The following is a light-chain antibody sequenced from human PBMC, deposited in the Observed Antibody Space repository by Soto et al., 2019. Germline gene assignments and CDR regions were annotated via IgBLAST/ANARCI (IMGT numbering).Light chain of an antibody. CDR3: QHYNNWPQ. Sequence: EIVMTQSPATLSVSPGERATLSCRASHSVSSNLAWYQLKPGQPPRLLIFGASTRATGVPARFSGSGSGTEFTLTISSLQSEDFAVYYCQHYNNWPQFGQGTKVEI. V-gene: IGKV3-15*01. CDR1: HSVSSN. CDR2: GAS. J-gene: IGKJ1*01.